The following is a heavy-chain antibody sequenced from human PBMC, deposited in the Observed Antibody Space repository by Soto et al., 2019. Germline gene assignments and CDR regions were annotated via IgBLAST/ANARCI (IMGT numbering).Heavy chain of an antibody. CDR2: ISGSGGST. D-gene: IGHD1-26*01. CDR1: GFTFSGYA. J-gene: IGHJ4*02. CDR3: SKFQFSGSYYFDY. Sequence: GSLRLSCAASGFTFSGYAMSWVRQAPGKGLEWVSAISGSGGSTYYADSVKGRFTISRDNSKNTLYLQMNSLRAEDTAVYYCSKFQFSGSYYFDYWGLGTLVTVSS. V-gene: IGHV3-23*01.